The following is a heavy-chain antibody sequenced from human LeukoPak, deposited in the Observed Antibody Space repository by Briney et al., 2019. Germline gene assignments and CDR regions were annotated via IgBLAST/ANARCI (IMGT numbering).Heavy chain of an antibody. D-gene: IGHD5-18*01. Sequence: ASETLPLTCSVSDGSTTGYYWSWIRQPPGKGLEWIGYIYYSGSTNYNPSLKSRVTISVDTSKNQFSLKLSSVTAADTAVYYCARGGHAGVDTAMVEDYWGQGTLVTVSS. CDR2: IYYSGST. CDR1: DGSTTGYY. V-gene: IGHV4-59*01. J-gene: IGHJ4*02. CDR3: ARGGHAGVDTAMVEDY.